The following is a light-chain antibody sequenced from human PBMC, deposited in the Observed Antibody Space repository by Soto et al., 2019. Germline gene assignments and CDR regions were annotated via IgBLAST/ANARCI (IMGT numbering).Light chain of an antibody. CDR3: VSYTTSASYV. V-gene: IGLV2-14*01. J-gene: IGLJ1*01. Sequence: QSALSPPASVSVTPGQSHSISCTRTSGDVGNYIVVSRYRQHQGKAPNRLIYDINNRPSGVSNRFSGSKSGNTASLTISGLQAEDEADYYCVSYTTSASYVFGTGPKVTV. CDR2: DIN. CDR1: SGDVGNYIV.